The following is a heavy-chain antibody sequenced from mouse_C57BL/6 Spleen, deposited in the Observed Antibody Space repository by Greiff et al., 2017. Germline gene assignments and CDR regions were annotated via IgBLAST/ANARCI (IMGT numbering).Heavy chain of an antibody. D-gene: IGHD4-1*01. CDR3: ARVAGTWYCDV. V-gene: IGHV1-82*01. CDR2: IYPGDGDT. J-gene: IGHJ1*03. CDR1: GYAFSSSW. Sequence: QVQLQQSGPELVKPGASVKISCKASGYAFSSSWMNWVKQRPGKGLEWIGRIYPGDGDTNYNGKFKGKATLTADKSSSTAYMQLSSLTSEDSAVYFCARVAGTWYCDVWGTGTTVTVSS.